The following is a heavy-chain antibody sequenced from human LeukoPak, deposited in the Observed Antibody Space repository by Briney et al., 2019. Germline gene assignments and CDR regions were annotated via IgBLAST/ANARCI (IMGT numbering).Heavy chain of an antibody. CDR2: IYYSGST. CDR3: ARTYCRGGSCHFDY. Sequence: SETLSLTCTVSGGSISSYYWSWIRQPPGTGLEWIGYIYYSGSTDSNPSLKSRVTISVDTSKNQISLKLSSVTAADTAVYYCARTYCRGGSCHFDYWGQGTLVTVSS. V-gene: IGHV4-59*08. J-gene: IGHJ4*02. CDR1: GGSISSYY. D-gene: IGHD2-15*01.